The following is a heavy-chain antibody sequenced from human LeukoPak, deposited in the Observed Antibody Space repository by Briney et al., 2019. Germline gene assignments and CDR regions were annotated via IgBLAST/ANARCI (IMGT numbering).Heavy chain of an antibody. CDR2: ISFSSGTV. D-gene: IGHD6-13*01. CDR1: GFTFSDYY. CDR3: ARVRIAAAGSGGYYYYMDV. Sequence: NPGGSLRLSCAASGFTFSDYYMSWVRQAPGKGLEWIACISFSSGTVFYADSVKGRFTISRDNAKNSLYLQMNSLRVEDTAVYYCARVRIAAAGSGGYYYYMDVWGKGTTVTVSS. V-gene: IGHV3-11*01. J-gene: IGHJ6*03.